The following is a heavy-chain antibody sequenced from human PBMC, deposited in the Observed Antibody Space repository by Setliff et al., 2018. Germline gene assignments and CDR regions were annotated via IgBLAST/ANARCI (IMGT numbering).Heavy chain of an antibody. CDR3: ASYCSSTSCPFDY. Sequence: GGSLRLSCAVSGFTFNNTWMNWVRQAPGKGLEWVGRFKSKTDGGTTDYAAPVKGRFTISRDNSKNTLYLQMNSLRAEDTAVYYCASYCSSTSCPFDYLGQGTLVTVSS. J-gene: IGHJ4*02. CDR2: FKSKTDGGTT. D-gene: IGHD2-2*01. CDR1: GFTFNNTW. V-gene: IGHV3-15*01.